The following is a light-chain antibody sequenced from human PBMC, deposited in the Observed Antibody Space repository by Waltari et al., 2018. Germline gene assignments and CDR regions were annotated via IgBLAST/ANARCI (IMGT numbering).Light chain of an antibody. CDR3: CSYGSSYTLV. V-gene: IGLV2-23*03. CDR1: RDDYDIHNF. J-gene: IGLJ2*01. CDR2: DGA. Sequence: ALTQPASVSGSRGQSITIPCPGLRDDYDIHNFVPWYQLLPDKPPKLIIYDGAQRPSGVSPRFSASKSGSTASLTISGLQADDEADYFCCSYGSSYTLVFGGGTRLTVL.